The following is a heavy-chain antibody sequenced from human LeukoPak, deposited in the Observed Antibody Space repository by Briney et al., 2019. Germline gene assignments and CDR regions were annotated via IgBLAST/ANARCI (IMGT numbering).Heavy chain of an antibody. D-gene: IGHD3-10*01. Sequence: GGSLRLSCAASGFTFSNYEMNWVRQAPGKGLEWVSYISSSGSTIYYADSVKGRFTISRDNAKNSLYLQMNSLRAEDTAVYYCARETMVRGVNFDYWGQGTLVTVSS. CDR2: ISSSGSTI. CDR1: GFTFSNYE. CDR3: ARETMVRGVNFDY. V-gene: IGHV3-48*03. J-gene: IGHJ4*02.